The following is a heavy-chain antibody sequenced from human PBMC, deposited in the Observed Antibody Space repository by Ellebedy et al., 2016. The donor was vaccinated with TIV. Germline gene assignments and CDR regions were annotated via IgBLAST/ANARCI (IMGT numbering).Heavy chain of an antibody. CDR1: GFTLSDHY. D-gene: IGHD4-11*01. Sequence: PGGSLRLSCAASGFTLSDHYMDWVRQAPGKGLEWVRRFRDRADSYTTEYAASVKGRFTISTDDSTNSLYLQMNSLRTEDTAAYYSAKIYKTDSNLRVDDYWGQGTLVTVSS. V-gene: IGHV3-72*01. J-gene: IGHJ4*02. CDR3: AKIYKTDSNLRVDDY. CDR2: FRDRADSYTT.